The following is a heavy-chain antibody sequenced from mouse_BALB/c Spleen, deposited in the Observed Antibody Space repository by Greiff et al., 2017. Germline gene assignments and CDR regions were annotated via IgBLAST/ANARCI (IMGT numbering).Heavy chain of an antibody. D-gene: IGHD2-10*01. V-gene: IGHV1-20*02. Sequence: VQLQQSGPELVKPGASVKISCKASGYSFTGYFMNWVMQSHGKSLEWIGRINPYNGDTFYNQKFKGKATLTVDKSSSTAHMELRSLASEDSAVYYCAREGSYYGNYFDYWGQGTTLTVSS. CDR1: GYSFTGYF. J-gene: IGHJ2*01. CDR2: INPYNGDT. CDR3: AREGSYYGNYFDY.